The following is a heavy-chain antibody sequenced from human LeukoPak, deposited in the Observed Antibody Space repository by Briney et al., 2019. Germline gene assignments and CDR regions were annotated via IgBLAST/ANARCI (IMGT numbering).Heavy chain of an antibody. V-gene: IGHV3-33*01. J-gene: IGHJ3*02. Sequence: GGSLRLSCAASGFTFSTYGMHWVRQAPGKGLEWVAVIWYDGSNKYYADSVKGRFTISRDNSKNTLSLQMNSLRAEDTAVYYCARAVGPFDIWGQGTMATVSS. CDR1: GFTFSTYG. CDR2: IWYDGSNK. CDR3: ARAVGPFDI.